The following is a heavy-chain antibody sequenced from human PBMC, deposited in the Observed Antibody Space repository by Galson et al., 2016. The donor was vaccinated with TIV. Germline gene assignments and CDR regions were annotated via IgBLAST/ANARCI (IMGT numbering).Heavy chain of an antibody. Sequence: SVKVSCKASGYTFISHGITWVRQAPGQRLDWMGWISPYNGDTNYAQMFQDRVTMTIDKSTTTAYLELRGLRSDDTAVYYCSRVGALRLSNGGSAYTYHFDDWSQGTLVTVAS. J-gene: IGHJ4*02. CDR1: GYTFISHG. CDR3: SRVGALRLSNGGSAYTYHFDD. CDR2: ISPYNGDT. D-gene: IGHD3-16*01. V-gene: IGHV1-18*04.